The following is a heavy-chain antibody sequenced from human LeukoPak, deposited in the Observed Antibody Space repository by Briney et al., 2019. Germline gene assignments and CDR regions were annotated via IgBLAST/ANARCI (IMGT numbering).Heavy chain of an antibody. CDR3: VRDYRGFDY. D-gene: IGHD3-10*01. V-gene: IGHV3-23*01. J-gene: IGHJ4*02. CDR2: ISGSGGKT. Sequence: GGSLRLSCAASGFTFTSHGMSWVRQAPGKGLEWVSAISGSGGKTDYADSVKGRFTISRDNTKNTLYLQMNSLRVEDTAVYYCVRDYRGFDYWGQGTLVTVSS. CDR1: GFTFTSHG.